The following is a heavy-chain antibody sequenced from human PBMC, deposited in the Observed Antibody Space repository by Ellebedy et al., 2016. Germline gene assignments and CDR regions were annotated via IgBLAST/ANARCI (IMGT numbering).Heavy chain of an antibody. CDR2: ISADGNTD. CDR1: GFSFSLYA. D-gene: IGHD4-11*01. J-gene: IGHJ5*02. Sequence: GESLKISXAASGFSFSLYAMHWVRRAPGKGLQWVTIISADGNTDSYADSVTGRFTISRDNSKNTVYLQLDSLRTEDTGVYYCARDSQAFYSSRMDPWGQGTLVAVSS. CDR3: ARDSQAFYSSRMDP. V-gene: IGHV3-30-3*01.